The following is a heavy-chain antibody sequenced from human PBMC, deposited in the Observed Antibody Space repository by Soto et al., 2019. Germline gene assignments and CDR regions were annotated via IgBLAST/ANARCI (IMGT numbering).Heavy chain of an antibody. CDR1: GGTFSSYT. V-gene: IGHV1-69*08. J-gene: IGHJ5*02. Sequence: QVQLVQSGAEVKQPGSSVKVSCKASGGTFSSYTISWVRQAPGQGLEWMGRIIPILGIANYAQKFQGRVTITADKSTSTAYMELSSLRSEDTAVYYCARESVVVVPAAIGEGAINWFDPWGQGTLVTVSS. CDR2: IIPILGIA. D-gene: IGHD2-2*01. CDR3: ARESVVVVPAAIGEGAINWFDP.